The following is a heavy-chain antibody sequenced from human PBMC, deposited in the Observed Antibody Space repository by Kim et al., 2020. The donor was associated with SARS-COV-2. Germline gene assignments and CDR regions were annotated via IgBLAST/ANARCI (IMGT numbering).Heavy chain of an antibody. CDR2: FYPDGST. J-gene: IGHJ5*02. D-gene: IGHD2-15*01. CDR1: GFTVSSSH. V-gene: IGHV3-66*02. CDR3: AREGDAIGYCSGGSCYGDYFDP. Sequence: GGSLRLSCAASGFTVSSSHMSWVRQAPGKGLEWVAVFYPDGSTYYADFVKGRFTISRDNSKNTVFLQMNSLRDEDTAIYSCAREGDAIGYCSGGSCYGDYFDPWGQGTLVTVSS.